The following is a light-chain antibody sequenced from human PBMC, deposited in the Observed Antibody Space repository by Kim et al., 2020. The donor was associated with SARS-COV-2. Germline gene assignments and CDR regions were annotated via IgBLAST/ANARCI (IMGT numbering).Light chain of an antibody. V-gene: IGKV1-12*01. J-gene: IGKJ2*01. CDR1: QDIRNC. CDR3: QQCNNLPYT. Sequence: DIQMTQSPSSLSASVGDRVTITCQASQDIRNCLPWFQQKPGKAPKLLIYAASSLQTGVPSRFSGSGSGTDFTLTISSLQPEDFATYYCQQCNNLPYTFGQGTKVDIK. CDR2: AAS.